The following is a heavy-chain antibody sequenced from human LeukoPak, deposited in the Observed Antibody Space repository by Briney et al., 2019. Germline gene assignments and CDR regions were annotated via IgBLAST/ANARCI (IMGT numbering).Heavy chain of an antibody. CDR3: AVIDSNAWQAGFDY. D-gene: IGHD5-18*01. Sequence: GGSLRLSCTSSKFTFSFYWMSWVRQAPGKGLEWVANLNQDGSDGNYVDSVRGRFSVTRDNARNSLYLQMNSLRAEDTAVYYCAVIDSNAWQAGFDYWGQGTLVTVSS. CDR1: KFTFSFYW. CDR2: LNQDGSDG. J-gene: IGHJ4*02. V-gene: IGHV3-7*01.